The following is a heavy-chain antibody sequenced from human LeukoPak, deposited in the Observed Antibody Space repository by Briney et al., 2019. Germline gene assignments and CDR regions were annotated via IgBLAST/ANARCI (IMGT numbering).Heavy chain of an antibody. Sequence: GGSLRLSCAASGFTFDDYAMHWVRQAPGKGLEWVSGISWNSGSIGYADSVKGRFTISRDNAKNSLYLQMNSLRAEDTALYYCAKDRRPSGYYDSSGYYYDYYFDYWGQGTLVTVSS. D-gene: IGHD3-22*01. V-gene: IGHV3-9*01. CDR1: GFTFDDYA. CDR2: ISWNSGSI. J-gene: IGHJ4*02. CDR3: AKDRRPSGYYDSSGYYYDYYFDY.